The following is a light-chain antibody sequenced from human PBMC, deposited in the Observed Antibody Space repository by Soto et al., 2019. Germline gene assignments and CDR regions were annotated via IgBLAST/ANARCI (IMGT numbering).Light chain of an antibody. CDR1: QSVSSY. V-gene: IGKV3-11*01. Sequence: EIVLTQSPATLSLSPGGRATLSCRASQSVSSYLAWYQQKPDQAPRLLIYDASNRATGIPARFSGSGSGTDFTLTISSLEPEDFAVYYCQQRSNWPRTFGQGTKVEIK. CDR3: QQRSNWPRT. CDR2: DAS. J-gene: IGKJ1*01.